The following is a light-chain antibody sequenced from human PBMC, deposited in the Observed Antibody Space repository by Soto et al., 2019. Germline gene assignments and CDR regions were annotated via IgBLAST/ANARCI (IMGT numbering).Light chain of an antibody. CDR2: AAS. Sequence: AIRMTQSPSSFSASTGDRVTITCLASQGISSYLAWYQQKPGKAPKLLIYAASTLQSGVPSRFSGSGSGTDFTLTISCLQSEDFATYDCQQYYSYPITFGQGTRLEIK. V-gene: IGKV1-8*01. CDR1: QGISSY. J-gene: IGKJ5*01. CDR3: QQYYSYPIT.